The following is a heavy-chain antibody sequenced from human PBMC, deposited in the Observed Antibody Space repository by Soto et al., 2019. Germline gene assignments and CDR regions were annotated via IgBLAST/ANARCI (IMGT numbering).Heavy chain of an antibody. Sequence: QVQLVQSGAEVKKPGASVKVSCKASGYTFTSYDINWVRQATGQGLEWRGWMNPNSGNTGYAQKIQGRVTMTRNTSISTAYMELSSLRSEDTAVYYGARLGYRSCHHVGSDPWGQGTLVTVSS. CDR2: MNPNSGNT. V-gene: IGHV1-8*01. CDR1: GYTFTSYD. CDR3: ARLGYRSCHHVGSDP. D-gene: IGHD6-13*01. J-gene: IGHJ5*02.